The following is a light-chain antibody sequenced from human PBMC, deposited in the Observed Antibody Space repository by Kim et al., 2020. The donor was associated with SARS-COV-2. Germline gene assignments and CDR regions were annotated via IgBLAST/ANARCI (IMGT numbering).Light chain of an antibody. J-gene: IGKJ1*01. CDR3: QQYHSSLWT. CDR1: QSIGFW. Sequence: ASVGDRVTITCRASQSIGFWLAWYQQKPGKAPKVLVYKASSLERGVPSRFSGTGSGTEFTLTISSLQPDDFATYHCQQYHSSLWTFGQGTKVEIK. CDR2: KAS. V-gene: IGKV1-5*03.